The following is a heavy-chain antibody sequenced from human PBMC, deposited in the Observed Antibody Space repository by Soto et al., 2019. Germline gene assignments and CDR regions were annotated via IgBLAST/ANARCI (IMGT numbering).Heavy chain of an antibody. V-gene: IGHV1-8*01. Sequence: GASLKVSCKASGYTFTSYDINWVRQATGQGLEWMGWMNPNSGNTGYAQKFQGRVTMTRNTSISTAYMELSSLRSEDTAVYYCARESAAAGGFDYSGQGTLVTFPS. CDR1: GYTFTSYD. J-gene: IGHJ4*02. D-gene: IGHD6-13*01. CDR2: MNPNSGNT. CDR3: ARESAAAGGFDY.